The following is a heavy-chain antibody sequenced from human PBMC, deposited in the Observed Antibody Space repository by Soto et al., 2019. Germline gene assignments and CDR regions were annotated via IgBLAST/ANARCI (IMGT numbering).Heavy chain of an antibody. CDR3: AKDPLYCSSTSCYEALYFDY. Sequence: GGSLRLSCAASGFTFSSYAMSWVRQAPGKGLEWVSAISGSGGSTYYADSVKGRFTISRDNSKNTLYLQMNSLRAEDTAVYYCAKDPLYCSSTSCYEALYFDYWGQGTLVTVSS. CDR1: GFTFSSYA. CDR2: ISGSGGST. V-gene: IGHV3-23*01. D-gene: IGHD2-2*01. J-gene: IGHJ4*02.